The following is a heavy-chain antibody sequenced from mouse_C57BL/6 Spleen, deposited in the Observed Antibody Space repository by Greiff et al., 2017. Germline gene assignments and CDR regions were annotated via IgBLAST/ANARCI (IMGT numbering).Heavy chain of an antibody. CDR1: GYTFTSYW. D-gene: IGHD2-1*01. Sequence: QVQLQQPGAELVRPGSSVKLSCKASGYTFTSYWMHWVKQRPIQGLEWIGNIDPSDSETHYNQKFKDKATLTVDKSSSTAYMPLSSLTSEDSAVYDSARREGNYPYYCAMDYWGQGTSVTVSS. CDR3: ARREGNYPYYCAMDY. V-gene: IGHV1-52*01. CDR2: IDPSDSET. J-gene: IGHJ4*01.